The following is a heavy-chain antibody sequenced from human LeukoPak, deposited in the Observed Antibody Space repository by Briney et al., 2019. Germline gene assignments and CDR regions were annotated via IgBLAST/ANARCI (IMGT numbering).Heavy chain of an antibody. CDR3: AKDRPELGYDYDSSGPAADDAFDI. V-gene: IGHV3-23*01. Sequence: PGGSLRLSCAASGFTFSSYAMSWVRQAPGKGLEWVSAISGSGGSTYYADSVKGRFTISRDNSKNTLYLQMNSLRAEDTAVYYCAKDRPELGYDYDSSGPAADDAFDIWGQGTMVTVSS. CDR1: GFTFSSYA. CDR2: ISGSGGST. D-gene: IGHD3-22*01. J-gene: IGHJ3*02.